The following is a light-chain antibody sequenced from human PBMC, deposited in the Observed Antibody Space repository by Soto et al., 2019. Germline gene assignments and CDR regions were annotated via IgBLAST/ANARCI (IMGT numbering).Light chain of an antibody. CDR1: QSISSW. V-gene: IGKV1-5*03. Sequence: DIQMTQSPSTLSASVGDRVTITCQASQSISSWLAWYQQKPGKAPKLLIYKASSLEGGVPSRFSGSGSGTEFTLTINSLQPDDFAAYYCQQYYRYPWTFGQGTKVEIK. CDR3: QQYYRYPWT. CDR2: KAS. J-gene: IGKJ1*01.